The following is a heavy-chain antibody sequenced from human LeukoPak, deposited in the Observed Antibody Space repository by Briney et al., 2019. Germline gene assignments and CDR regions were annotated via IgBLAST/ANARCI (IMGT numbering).Heavy chain of an antibody. CDR1: GYTLTELS. V-gene: IGHV1-2*02. D-gene: IGHD1-26*01. J-gene: IGHJ5*02. CDR2: INPNSGGT. CDR3: ARSTRELRKYNWFDP. Sequence: ASVKVSCKVSGYTLTELSMHWVRQAPGKGLEWMGWINPNSGGTNYAQKFQGRVTTTRDTSISTAYMELSRLRSDDTAVYYCARSTRELRKYNWFDPWGQGTLVTVSS.